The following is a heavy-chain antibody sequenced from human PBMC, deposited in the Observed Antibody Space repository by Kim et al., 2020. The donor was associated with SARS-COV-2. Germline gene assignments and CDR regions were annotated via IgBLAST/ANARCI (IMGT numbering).Heavy chain of an antibody. CDR2: VSGSGGST. Sequence: GGSLRLSCGASGFTFSTYAMSWVRQAQGKGLEWVSSVSGSGGSTYHADSAKGRFTISRDNSKNTLYLQMNSLRAEDTAVYYCAKGRSDNIAAAFNYWGQG. CDR3: AKGRSDNIAAAFNY. V-gene: IGHV3-23*01. D-gene: IGHD6-13*01. J-gene: IGHJ4*02. CDR1: GFTFSTYA.